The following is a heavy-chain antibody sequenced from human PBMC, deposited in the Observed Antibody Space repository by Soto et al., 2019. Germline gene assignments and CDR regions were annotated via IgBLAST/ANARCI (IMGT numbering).Heavy chain of an antibody. CDR2: IWYDGSNK. D-gene: IGHD6-13*01. CDR1: GFTFSSYG. CDR3: ARHKWEGSIAAAGTGWFDP. V-gene: IGHV3-33*01. J-gene: IGHJ5*02. Sequence: QVQLVESGGGVVQPGRSLRLSCAASGFTFSSYGMHWVRQAPGKGLEWVAVIWYDGSNKYYADSVKGRFTISRDNSKNTLYLQMNSLRAEDTAVYYCARHKWEGSIAAAGTGWFDPWGQGTLVTVSS.